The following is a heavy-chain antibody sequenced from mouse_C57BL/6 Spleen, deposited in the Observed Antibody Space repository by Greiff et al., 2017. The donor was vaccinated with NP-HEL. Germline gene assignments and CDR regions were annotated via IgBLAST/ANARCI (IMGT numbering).Heavy chain of an antibody. J-gene: IGHJ1*03. CDR3: ARPSYGSSYEYFDV. D-gene: IGHD1-1*01. CDR1: GYTFTSYW. V-gene: IGHV1-52*01. Sequence: QVQLQQPGAELVRPGSSVKLSCKASGYTFTSYWMHWVKQRPIQGLEWIGNIDPSDSETHYNQKFKDKATLTVDKSSSTAYMQLSSLTSEDSAVYYCARPSYGSSYEYFDVWGTGTTVTVSS. CDR2: IDPSDSET.